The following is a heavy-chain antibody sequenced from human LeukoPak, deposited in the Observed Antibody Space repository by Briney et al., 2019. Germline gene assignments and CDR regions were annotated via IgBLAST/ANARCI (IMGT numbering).Heavy chain of an antibody. CDR1: GFTFSSYS. CDR2: ISSSSSYI. J-gene: IGHJ6*03. D-gene: IGHD3-10*01. V-gene: IGHV3-21*04. CDR3: AREVSEWFGEFIGYYYYMDV. Sequence: GGSLRLSCAASGFTFSSYSMNWVRQAPGQGLEWVSSISSSSSYIYYADSVKGRFTISRDNAKNSLYLQMNSLRAEDTAVYYCAREVSEWFGEFIGYYYYMDVWGKGTMVTISS.